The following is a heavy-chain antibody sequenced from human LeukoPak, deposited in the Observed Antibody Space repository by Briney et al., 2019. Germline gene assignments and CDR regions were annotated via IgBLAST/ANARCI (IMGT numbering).Heavy chain of an antibody. D-gene: IGHD3-9*01. Sequence: SETLSLTCAVYGGSFSGYYWSWIRQPPGKGLEWIGEINHSGSTNYNPSLKSRVTISVDTSKNQFSLKLSSVTAADTAVYYCARRPYDISTGPNSYSDYWGQGTLVTVSS. V-gene: IGHV4-34*01. CDR2: INHSGST. CDR1: GGSFSGYY. J-gene: IGHJ4*02. CDR3: ARRPYDISTGPNSYSDY.